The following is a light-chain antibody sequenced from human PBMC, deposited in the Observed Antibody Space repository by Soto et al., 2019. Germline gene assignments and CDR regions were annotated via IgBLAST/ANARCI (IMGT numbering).Light chain of an antibody. V-gene: IGKV1-12*01. J-gene: IGKJ1*01. CDR3: LHNFSFPRT. CDR2: FAS. CDR1: QGIGDR. Sequence: DIQMTQSPSSVSASVGDRVTITCRASQGIGDRLAWYQQRPGKVPQLVVYFASTLPSGVPSRFSASGSGAEFILTINPLQDEDFDTYYWLHNFSFPRTLGQGTNVDIK.